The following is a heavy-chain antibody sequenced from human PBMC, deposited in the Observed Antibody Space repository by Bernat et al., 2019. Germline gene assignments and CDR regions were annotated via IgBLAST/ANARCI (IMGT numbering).Heavy chain of an antibody. D-gene: IGHD2-2*01. CDR1: GYTFTGYY. CDR3: ARDRYCSSTSCYYYYMDV. CDR2: FNPNSGGT. V-gene: IGHV1-2*04. J-gene: IGHJ6*03. Sequence: QVQLVQSGAEVKKPGASVKVSCKASGYTFTGYYMHWVRQAPGQGLEWMGWFNPNSGGTNYAQKFQGWVTMTRDTSISTAYMELSRLRSDDTAVYYCARDRYCSSTSCYYYYMDVWGKGTTVTVSS.